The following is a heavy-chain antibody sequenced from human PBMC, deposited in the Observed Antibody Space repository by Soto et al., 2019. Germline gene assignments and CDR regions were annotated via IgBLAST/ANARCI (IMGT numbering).Heavy chain of an antibody. V-gene: IGHV3-23*01. J-gene: IGHJ4*02. CDR2: ISGSGGSP. D-gene: IGHD2-8*01. CDR3: AKARCTTSNCYVPDY. Sequence: GGSLRLSCAASGFSFSTYTMSWVRRAPGKGLEWVSAISGSGGSPSYADSVQGRFTISRDNPKKTLYLQMNSLSAEDTAVYYCAKARCTTSNCYVPDYWGQGTLVTVSS. CDR1: GFSFSTYT.